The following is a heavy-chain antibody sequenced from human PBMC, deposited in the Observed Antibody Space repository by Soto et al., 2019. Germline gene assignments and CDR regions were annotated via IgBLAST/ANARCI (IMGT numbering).Heavy chain of an antibody. V-gene: IGHV1-18*01. CDR1: GYIFSNYG. D-gene: IGHD1-26*01. CDR2: ISGYNGNT. J-gene: IGHJ4*02. CDR3: ARQASGRRKGIDY. Sequence: QVQVVQSGAEVKKPGASVKVSCKASGYIFSNYGITWVRQAPGQGLEWMGWISGYNGNTKYAQKFQGRVTMTTDTSTSKAYVELRSLRSDDTAVYYWARQASGRRKGIDYWGQGTLVTVSS.